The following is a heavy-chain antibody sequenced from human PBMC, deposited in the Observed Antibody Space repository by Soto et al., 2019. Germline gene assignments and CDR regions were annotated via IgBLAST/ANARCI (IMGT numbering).Heavy chain of an antibody. D-gene: IGHD2-21*01. CDR2: INHSGNT. Sequence: ETLSLTCAAYGAFLSDNYCNWLRQPPGKGLEWIGEINHSGNTNYNPSLRSRVTISIDTSKNQLSLNLRSVSAADTAVYYCARGRGEFDVWGQGTPVTVSS. J-gene: IGHJ5*02. CDR1: GAFLSDNY. CDR3: ARGRGEFDV. V-gene: IGHV4-34*01.